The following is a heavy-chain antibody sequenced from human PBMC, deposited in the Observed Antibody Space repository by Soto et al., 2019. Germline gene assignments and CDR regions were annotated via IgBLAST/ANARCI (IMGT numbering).Heavy chain of an antibody. Sequence: PGGSLRLSCAASGFTFSDYAMNWVRQAPGKGLEWVSSISTRSTYIYYADSVKGRFTISRDNAMNSLYLQMNSLRAEDTAIYYCARDGKGAMSWFDPWGQGTPVTVSS. J-gene: IGHJ5*02. V-gene: IGHV3-21*01. D-gene: IGHD1-26*01. CDR3: ARDGKGAMSWFDP. CDR2: ISTRSTYI. CDR1: GFTFSDYA.